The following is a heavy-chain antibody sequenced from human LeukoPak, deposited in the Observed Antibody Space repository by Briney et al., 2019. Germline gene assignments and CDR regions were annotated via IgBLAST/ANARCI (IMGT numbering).Heavy chain of an antibody. V-gene: IGHV1-18*01. J-gene: IGHJ3*02. Sequence: ASVKVSCKASGYTFTSYGISWVRQAPGQGLEWMGWISAYNGNTNYAQKLQGRVTMTTDTSTSTAYMELRSLRSDDTAVYYCATQSSVATGRPAYDAFDIWGQGTMVTVSS. D-gene: IGHD5-12*01. CDR1: GYTFTSYG. CDR2: ISAYNGNT. CDR3: ATQSSVATGRPAYDAFDI.